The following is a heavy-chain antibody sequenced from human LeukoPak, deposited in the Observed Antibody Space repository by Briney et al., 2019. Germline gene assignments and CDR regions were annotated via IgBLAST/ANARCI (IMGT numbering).Heavy chain of an antibody. D-gene: IGHD2-15*01. CDR2: IYYSGST. CDR1: GGSFSSGSYY. Sequence: SETLSLTCTVSGGSFSSGSYYWSWIRQPPGKGLGWIGYIYYSGSTNYNPSLKSRVTISVDTSKNEFSLKLSSVTAADTAVYYCARVVCSGGSCYSDYWGQGTQVTVSS. J-gene: IGHJ4*02. V-gene: IGHV4-61*01. CDR3: ARVVCSGGSCYSDY.